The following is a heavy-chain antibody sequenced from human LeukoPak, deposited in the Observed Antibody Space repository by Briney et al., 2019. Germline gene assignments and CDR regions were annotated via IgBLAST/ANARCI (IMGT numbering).Heavy chain of an antibody. V-gene: IGHV4-59*08. CDR2: IYYSGST. Sequence: PSETLSLTCTVSGGSISSYYWSWIRQPPGKGLEWIGYIYYSGSTNYNPSLKSRVTISVDTAKSQFSLKLSSVTAADTAVYYCARLNYYYYYGMDVWGQGTTVTVSS. CDR3: ARLNYYYYYGMDV. CDR1: GGSISSYY. J-gene: IGHJ6*02.